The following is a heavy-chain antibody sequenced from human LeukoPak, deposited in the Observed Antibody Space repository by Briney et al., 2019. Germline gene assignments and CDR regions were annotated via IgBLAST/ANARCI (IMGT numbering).Heavy chain of an antibody. V-gene: IGHV5-51*01. CDR3: ASGKQWLVPQVDX. CDR2: IYPGDSDT. D-gene: IGHD6-19*01. Sequence: GESLKISCKGSGDSFTSYWIGWVRQMPGKGLEWMGIIYPGDSDTRYSPSFQGQVTISADKSISTAYLQWSSLKASDTAMYYCASGKQWLVPQVDXWGQGTLVTVSS. J-gene: IGHJ4*02. CDR1: GDSFTSYW.